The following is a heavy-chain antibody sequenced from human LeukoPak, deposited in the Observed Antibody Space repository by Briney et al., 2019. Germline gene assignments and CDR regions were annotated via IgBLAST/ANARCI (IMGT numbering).Heavy chain of an antibody. V-gene: IGHV1-69*13. CDR3: ARGTDFWSGYPPDFDY. CDR1: GGTFSSYA. Sequence: SVKVSCKASGGTFSSYAISWVRQAPGQGLEWMGGIIPIFGTANYAQKFQGRVTITADESTSTAYMELRSLRSDDTAVYYCARGTDFWSGYPPDFDYWGQGTLVTVSS. D-gene: IGHD3-3*01. J-gene: IGHJ4*02. CDR2: IIPIFGTA.